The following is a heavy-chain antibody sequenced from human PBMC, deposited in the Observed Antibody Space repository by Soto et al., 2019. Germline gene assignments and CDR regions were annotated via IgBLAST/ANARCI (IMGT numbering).Heavy chain of an antibody. CDR1: GGSISSYY. CDR2: IYYSGST. Sequence: SETLSLTCTVSGGSISSYYWSWIRQPPGKGLEWIGYIYYSGSTNYNPSLKSRVTISVDTSRNQFSLKLSSVTAADTAVYYCARHAGSQLLAAAGEFDYWGQGTLVTVS. D-gene: IGHD6-13*01. J-gene: IGHJ4*02. V-gene: IGHV4-59*08. CDR3: ARHAGSQLLAAAGEFDY.